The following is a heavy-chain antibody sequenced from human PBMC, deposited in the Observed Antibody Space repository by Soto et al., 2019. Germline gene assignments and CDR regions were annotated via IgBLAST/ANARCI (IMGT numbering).Heavy chain of an antibody. V-gene: IGHV4-39*01. D-gene: IGHD5-12*01. CDR2: IYYSGST. Sequence: QLQLQESGPGLVKLSETLSLPCPVSGASISISSSSWGWIRQPPGKGLEWIGSIYYSGSTYYTPSLKSRVTISVDTSKNQFSLKLSSVTAADTAVYYCARHDVDIVATGTYFDYWGQGTLVTVSS. CDR3: ARHDVDIVATGTYFDY. J-gene: IGHJ4*02. CDR1: GASISISSSS.